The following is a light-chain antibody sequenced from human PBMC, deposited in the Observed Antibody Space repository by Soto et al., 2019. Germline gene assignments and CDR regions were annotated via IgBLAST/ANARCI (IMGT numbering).Light chain of an antibody. CDR1: QSISRY. CDR2: GAS. V-gene: IGKV3-20*01. CDR3: QQYGSSPPT. J-gene: IGKJ1*01. Sequence: QSPSAVSVGRRKRTTLSCRASQSISRYLAWYQQKPGQGPRLLIYGASSRATGTPDRFSGSGSGTDFTLTINRLEPEDFAPYHCQQYGSSPPTFGHGTKVDI.